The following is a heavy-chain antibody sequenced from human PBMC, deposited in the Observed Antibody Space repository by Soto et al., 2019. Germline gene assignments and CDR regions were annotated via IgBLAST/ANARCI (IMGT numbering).Heavy chain of an antibody. Sequence: PGGSLRLSCAASGFTFSSYAMSWVRQAPGKGLEWVSAISGSGGSTYYADSVKGRFTISRDNSKNTLYLQMNSLRAEDTAVYYCERDIRGYSRALDFWGRGTLVTVSS. D-gene: IGHD5-18*01. CDR2: ISGSGGST. V-gene: IGHV3-23*01. CDR1: GFTFSSYA. CDR3: ERDIRGYSRALDF. J-gene: IGHJ4*02.